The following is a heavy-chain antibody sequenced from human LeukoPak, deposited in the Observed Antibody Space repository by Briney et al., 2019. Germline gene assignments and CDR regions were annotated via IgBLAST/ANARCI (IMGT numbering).Heavy chain of an antibody. D-gene: IGHD3-10*01. CDR2: ISSSSSTI. CDR1: GFTFSSYS. Sequence: GGSLRLSCAASGFTFSSYSMYWVRQSPGNGLEWVSYISSSSSTIYYADSVKGRFTISRDNAKNSLYLQMNSLRAEDTAVYYCATNYYGSGRDVWGQGTTVTVSS. V-gene: IGHV3-48*01. J-gene: IGHJ6*02. CDR3: ATNYYGSGRDV.